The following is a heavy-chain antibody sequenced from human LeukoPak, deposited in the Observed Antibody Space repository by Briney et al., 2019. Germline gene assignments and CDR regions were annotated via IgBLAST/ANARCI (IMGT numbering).Heavy chain of an antibody. CDR1: GFTFSGYW. Sequence: GGSLRLSCAVSGFTFSGYWMHWVRQAPGKGLVWVSRIENDGSGTMYADSVEGRFTISRDNAKNTLYLQLNSLRPEDTALYYCAKDVRGSTSWYGLDYWGQGTLVTVSS. CDR2: IENDGSGT. D-gene: IGHD6-13*01. J-gene: IGHJ4*02. CDR3: AKDVRGSTSWYGLDY. V-gene: IGHV3-74*03.